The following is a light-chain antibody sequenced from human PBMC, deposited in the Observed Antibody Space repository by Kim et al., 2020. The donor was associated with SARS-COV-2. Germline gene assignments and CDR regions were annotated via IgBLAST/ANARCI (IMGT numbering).Light chain of an antibody. V-gene: IGKV3-20*01. CDR3: QQYGSSPET. Sequence: SPGESATLSCTASQSVNSNNLAWYQRKPGQAPRLLIYGAFSRATGIPDRFSGSGSGTDFTLTINRLEPEDFAVYDCQQYGSSPETFGGGTKVDIK. CDR1: QSVNSNN. J-gene: IGKJ4*01. CDR2: GAF.